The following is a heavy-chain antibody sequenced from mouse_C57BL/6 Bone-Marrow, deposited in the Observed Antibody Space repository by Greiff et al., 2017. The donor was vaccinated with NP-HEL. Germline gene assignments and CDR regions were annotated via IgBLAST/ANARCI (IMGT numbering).Heavy chain of an antibody. CDR1: GYAFSSSW. J-gene: IGHJ2*01. D-gene: IGHD1-1*01. CDR3: ARSYYYGSSPYYFDY. Sequence: QVQLQQSGPELVKPGASVKISCKASGYAFSSSWMNWVKQRPGKGLEWIGRIYPGDGDTNYNGKFTGKATLTADKSSSTAYMQLSSLTAEDSAVYFCARSYYYGSSPYYFDYWGQGTTLTVSS. CDR2: IYPGDGDT. V-gene: IGHV1-82*01.